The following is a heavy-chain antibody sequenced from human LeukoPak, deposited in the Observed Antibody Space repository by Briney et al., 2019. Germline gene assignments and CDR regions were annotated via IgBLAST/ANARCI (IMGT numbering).Heavy chain of an antibody. CDR2: IYYSGST. V-gene: IGHV4-59*01. D-gene: IGHD1-26*01. Sequence: SETLSLTCAVYGGSISSYYWSWIRQPPGKGLEWIGYIYYSGSTNYNPSLKSRVTISVDTSKNQFSLKLSSVTAADTAVYYCARASIVGATEPFDYWGQGTLVTVSS. J-gene: IGHJ4*02. CDR1: GGSISSYY. CDR3: ARASIVGATEPFDY.